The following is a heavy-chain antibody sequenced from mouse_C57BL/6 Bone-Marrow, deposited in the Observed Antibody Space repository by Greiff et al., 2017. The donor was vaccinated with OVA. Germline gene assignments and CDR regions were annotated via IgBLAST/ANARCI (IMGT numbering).Heavy chain of an antibody. CDR3: ARREFITTVVGAMDY. D-gene: IGHD1-1*01. Sequence: EVMLVESGGDLVKPGGSLKLSCAASGFTFSSYGMSWVRQTPDKRLAWVATISSGGSYTYYPDSVKGRFTISRDNAKNTLYLQLSSLKSEDTAMYYCARREFITTVVGAMDYWGQGTSVTVSS. CDR2: ISSGGSYT. J-gene: IGHJ4*01. V-gene: IGHV5-6*02. CDR1: GFTFSSYG.